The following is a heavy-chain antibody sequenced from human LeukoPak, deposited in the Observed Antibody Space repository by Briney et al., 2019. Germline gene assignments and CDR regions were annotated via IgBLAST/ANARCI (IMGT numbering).Heavy chain of an antibody. V-gene: IGHV4-39*01. CDR3: AKAGVRYFDSSGLYAFDF. CDR1: GGSISSTSYY. CDR2: IYYSGST. D-gene: IGHD3-22*01. Sequence: SETLSLTCAVSGGSISSTSYYWAWIRQPPGKGLAWIGTIYYSGSTYHNPSLKSRVTMSVDTSRNQFSLKLSSVDAVDTAVYYCAKAGVRYFDSSGLYAFDFWGQGTTVTVSS. J-gene: IGHJ3*01.